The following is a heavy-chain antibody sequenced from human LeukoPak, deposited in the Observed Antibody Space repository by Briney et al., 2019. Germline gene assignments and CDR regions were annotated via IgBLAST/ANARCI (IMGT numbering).Heavy chain of an antibody. Sequence: SETLSLTCTVSGGSLSSSSYYWGWVRQPPGKGLECIGNIYYSGSTYSNPSLKSRLTISLDTSQRQFSLRLSSVTAADTALYYCTRGSYDVLTGYSTLGEYWGQGTLVTVSS. J-gene: IGHJ4*02. D-gene: IGHD3-9*01. CDR3: TRGSYDVLTGYSTLGEY. V-gene: IGHV4-39*01. CDR1: GGSLSSSSYY. CDR2: IYYSGST.